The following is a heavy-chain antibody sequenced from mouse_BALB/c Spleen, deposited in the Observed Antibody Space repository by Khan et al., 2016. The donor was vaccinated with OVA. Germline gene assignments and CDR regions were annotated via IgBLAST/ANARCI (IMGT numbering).Heavy chain of an antibody. D-gene: IGHD2-1*01. V-gene: IGHV5-9-3*01. J-gene: IGHJ3*01. CDR1: GFTFSTYA. CDR3: ARSPYGNFAY. Sequence: EVELVESGGGLVKPGGSLKLSCAASGFTFSTYAMSWVRQTPEKRLEWVATISSDGDYTYFPDNVTGRFTISRDNAKNTPSLQLTSLRSEDTAMYYCARSPYGNFAYWGQGTLVTVSA. CDR2: ISSDGDYT.